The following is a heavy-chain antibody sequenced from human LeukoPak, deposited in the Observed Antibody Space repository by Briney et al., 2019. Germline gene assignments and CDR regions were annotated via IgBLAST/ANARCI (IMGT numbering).Heavy chain of an antibody. V-gene: IGHV3-21*01. J-gene: IGHJ4*02. D-gene: IGHD4-23*01. CDR1: GFTFSSYS. CDR2: ISSSSSYI. Sequence: GRSLRLSCAASGFTFSSYSMNWVRQAPGKGLESVSSISSSSSYIYYADSVKGRFTISRDNAKNSLYLQMNSLRAEDTAVYYCASKGTVVTYFDYWGQGTLVTASS. CDR3: ASKGTVVTYFDY.